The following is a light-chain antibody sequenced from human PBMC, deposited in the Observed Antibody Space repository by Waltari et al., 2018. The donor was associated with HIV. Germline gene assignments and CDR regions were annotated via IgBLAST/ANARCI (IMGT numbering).Light chain of an antibody. Sequence: DIQMNQSPSSLSASVGDRVTNTCRANQSIYTDLNWYQQKPGKAPKHLIYAASSLHSGAPSRFSGSGSATYFPLAIRSLQPEEFATYYCQQNYNTPTFGPGTKVHIK. J-gene: IGKJ3*01. CDR3: QQNYNTPT. V-gene: IGKV1-39*01. CDR2: AAS. CDR1: QSIYTD.